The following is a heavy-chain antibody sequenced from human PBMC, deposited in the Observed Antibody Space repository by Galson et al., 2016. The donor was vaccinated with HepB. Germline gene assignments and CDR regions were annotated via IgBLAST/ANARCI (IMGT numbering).Heavy chain of an antibody. D-gene: IGHD5-18*01. V-gene: IGHV6-1*01. CDR2: TYYRSQWFN. CDR1: GDSVTNDDTI. CDR3: TRGYMHTGMNV. J-gene: IGHJ6*02. Sequence: CAISGDSVTNDDTIWNWIRQSPSRGLAWLGRTYYRSQWFNEYAVSVKSRITINSDTSGNQFSLQLDSVTPDDTAAYFCTRGYMHTGMNVWGQGTTVTVSS.